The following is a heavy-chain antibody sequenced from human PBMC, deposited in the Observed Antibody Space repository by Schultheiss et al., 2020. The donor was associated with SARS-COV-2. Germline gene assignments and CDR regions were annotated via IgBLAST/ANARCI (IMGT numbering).Heavy chain of an antibody. CDR3: AREATRGYSYGTDAFDI. V-gene: IGHV3-64*01. CDR1: GYTFTSYA. Sequence: GESLKISCKASGYTFTSYAMHWVRQAPGKGLEYVSAISSNGGSTYYANSVKGRFTISRDNSKNTLYLQMNSLRAEDTAVYYCAREATRGYSYGTDAFDIWGQGTMVTVAS. D-gene: IGHD5-18*01. J-gene: IGHJ3*02. CDR2: ISSNGGST.